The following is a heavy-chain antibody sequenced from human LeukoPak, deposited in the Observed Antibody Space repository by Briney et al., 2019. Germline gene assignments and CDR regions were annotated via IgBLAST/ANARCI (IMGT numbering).Heavy chain of an antibody. J-gene: IGHJ4*02. CDR3: AKNSYGYLPGHDY. CDR2: ISYDGSNK. CDR1: GFTFSSYG. V-gene: IGHV3-30*18. D-gene: IGHD5-18*01. Sequence: GGSLRLSCAASGFTFSSYGMHWVRQAPGKGLEWVAVISYDGSNKYYADSVKGRFTIPRDNSKNTLYLQMNSLRAEDTAVYYCAKNSYGYLPGHDYWGQGTLVTVSS.